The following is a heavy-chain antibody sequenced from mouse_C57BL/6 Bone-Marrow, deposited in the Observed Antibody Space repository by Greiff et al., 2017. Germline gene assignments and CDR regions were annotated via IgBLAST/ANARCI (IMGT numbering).Heavy chain of an antibody. J-gene: IGHJ4*01. Sequence: EVKLVESGGGLVKPGGSLKLSCAASGFTFSDYGMHWVRQAPEKGLEWVAYISSGSSTIYYADTVKGRFTIYRDNAKNTLFLQMTSLRSEDTDMYYRARPDFCYAMDYWGQGTSVTVSS. CDR2: ISSGSSTI. CDR3: ARPDFCYAMDY. V-gene: IGHV5-17*01. CDR1: GFTFSDYG.